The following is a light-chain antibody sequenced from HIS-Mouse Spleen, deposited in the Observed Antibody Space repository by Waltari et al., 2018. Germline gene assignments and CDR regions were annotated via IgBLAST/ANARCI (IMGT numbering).Light chain of an antibody. J-gene: IGKJ1*01. Sequence: DIQMTQSPSTLSASVGDRVTITCRASQSISSWLAWYQQKPGKAPKLLIYKAPSLESGVPSRFSGSGSGTEFTLTISSLQPDDFATYYCQQYKSYWGTFGQGTKVEIK. CDR3: QQYKSYWGT. V-gene: IGKV1-5*03. CDR2: KAP. CDR1: QSISSW.